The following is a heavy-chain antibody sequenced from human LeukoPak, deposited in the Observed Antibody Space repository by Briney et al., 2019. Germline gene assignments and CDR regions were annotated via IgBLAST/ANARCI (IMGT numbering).Heavy chain of an antibody. CDR2: IWYDGSNK. V-gene: IGHV3-33*01. CDR3: ARVDYRYCGGDCYLDY. J-gene: IGHJ4*02. D-gene: IGHD2-21*02. Sequence: PGGSLRLSCAASGFTFSSYGVHWVRQAPGKGLEWVAVIWYDGSNKYYADSVKGRFTISRDNSKNTLYLQMNSLRAEDTAVYYCARVDYRYCGGDCYLDYWGQGTLVTVSS. CDR1: GFTFSSYG.